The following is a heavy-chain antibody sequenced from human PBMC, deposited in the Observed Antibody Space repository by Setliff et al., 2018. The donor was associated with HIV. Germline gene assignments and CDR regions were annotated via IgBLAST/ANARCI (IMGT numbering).Heavy chain of an antibody. CDR2: IYYCGST. CDR1: GGSISSSSYY. D-gene: IGHD5-12*01. Sequence: SETLSLTCTVSGGSISSSSYYWGWIRQPPGKGLEWIGSIYYCGSTDYNPSLKSRVTISVDTSKNQFSLKLSLVTAADTAVYYCSRHLYGGYTGGFDYWGQGTLVTVSS. CDR3: SRHLYGGYTGGFDY. V-gene: IGHV4-39*01. J-gene: IGHJ4*02.